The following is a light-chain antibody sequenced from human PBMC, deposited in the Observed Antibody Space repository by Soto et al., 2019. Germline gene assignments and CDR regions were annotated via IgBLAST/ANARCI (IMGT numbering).Light chain of an antibody. Sequence: VLTQPASVSGSPGQSITISCTGTSSDVGGYNYVSWYQQHPGKAPKLMIYDVSNRPSGVSNRFSGSKSGNTASLTISGLQAEDEADYYCSSYTSSSTLFVFGTGTKVTVL. V-gene: IGLV2-14*01. CDR1: SSDVGGYNY. CDR3: SSYTSSSTLFV. J-gene: IGLJ1*01. CDR2: DVS.